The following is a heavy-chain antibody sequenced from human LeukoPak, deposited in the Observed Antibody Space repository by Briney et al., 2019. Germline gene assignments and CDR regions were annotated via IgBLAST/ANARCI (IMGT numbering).Heavy chain of an antibody. V-gene: IGHV3-48*03. CDR3: ARDWSVVYGDYGIFDY. J-gene: IGHJ4*02. CDR1: GFTFSSYE. Sequence: QSGGSLRLSCAASGFTFSSYEMNWVRRAPGKGLEWVSYISRSGSTIYYAESVKGRFTIPRDNDKNSLYLQVHSEIAEDRAVYYCARDWSVVYGDYGIFDYWGQGTLVTVSS. CDR2: ISRSGSTI. D-gene: IGHD4-17*01.